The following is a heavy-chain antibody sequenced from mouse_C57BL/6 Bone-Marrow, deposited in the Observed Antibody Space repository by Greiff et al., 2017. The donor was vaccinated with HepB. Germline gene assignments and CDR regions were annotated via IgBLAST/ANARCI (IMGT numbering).Heavy chain of an antibody. CDR3: ASGDGNYFFAY. Sequence: VKVVESGAELAKPGASVKLSCKASGYTFTSYWMHWVKQRPGQGLEWIGYINPSSGYTKYNQKSKDKATLTADKSSSTAYMQLSSLTYEDSAVYYCASGDGNYFFAYWGQGTLVTVSA. V-gene: IGHV1-7*01. CDR2: INPSSGYT. CDR1: GYTFTSYW. J-gene: IGHJ3*01. D-gene: IGHD2-1*01.